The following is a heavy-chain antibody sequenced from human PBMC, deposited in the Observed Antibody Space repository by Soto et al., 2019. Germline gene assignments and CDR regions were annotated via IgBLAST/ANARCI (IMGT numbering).Heavy chain of an antibody. CDR3: ARELDPDRGGHLNWFDP. Sequence: TSETLSLTCTVSGGSISSGDYYWSWIRQPPGKGLEWIGYIYYSGSTYYNPSLKSRVTISVDTSKNQFSLKLSSVTAADTAVYYCARELDPDRGGHLNWFDPWGQGTLVTVS. J-gene: IGHJ5*02. V-gene: IGHV4-30-4*01. CDR2: IYYSGST. D-gene: IGHD3-10*01. CDR1: GGSISSGDYY.